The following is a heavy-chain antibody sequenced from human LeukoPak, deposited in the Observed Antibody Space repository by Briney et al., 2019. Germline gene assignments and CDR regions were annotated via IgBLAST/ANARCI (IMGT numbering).Heavy chain of an antibody. Sequence: GGSLRLSCAASGFTFSSYGMHWVRQAPGKGLEWVAVISYDGSNKYYADSVKGRFTISRDNSKSTLHLQMNSLRVDDTAVYYCAKLLRGTVVPFYDYWGQGTLVTVSS. CDR2: ISYDGSNK. J-gene: IGHJ4*02. CDR1: GFTFSSYG. CDR3: AKLLRGTVVPFYDY. D-gene: IGHD3-10*01. V-gene: IGHV3-30*18.